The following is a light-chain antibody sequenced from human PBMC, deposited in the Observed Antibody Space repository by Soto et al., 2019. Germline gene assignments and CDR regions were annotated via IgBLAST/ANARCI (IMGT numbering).Light chain of an antibody. CDR1: RDIRNY. CDR2: DAS. Sequence: DLQMTQSPSSLSASVGDRVTITCQASRDIRNYLNWYQQTPGKAPKLLIYDASKLQTGVPSRFSGSGSGTDFTFTINSLQPEDIATYYCQQHDDLPFTFGPGTKVDFK. V-gene: IGKV1-33*01. CDR3: QQHDDLPFT. J-gene: IGKJ3*01.